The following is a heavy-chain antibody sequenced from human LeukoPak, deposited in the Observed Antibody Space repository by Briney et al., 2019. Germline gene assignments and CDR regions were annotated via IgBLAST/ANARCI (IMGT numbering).Heavy chain of an antibody. CDR1: GFTFSSYW. Sequence: SGGSLRLSCAVSGFTFSSYWMHWVRQAPGKGLVWVSYIISGGSSTIYADSVKGRFTISRDNAKNTLYLQMKSLRAEDTAVYYCAREVSAAMIPWGQGTLVTVSS. D-gene: IGHD5-18*01. CDR3: AREVSAAMIP. V-gene: IGHV3-74*01. J-gene: IGHJ5*02. CDR2: IISGGSST.